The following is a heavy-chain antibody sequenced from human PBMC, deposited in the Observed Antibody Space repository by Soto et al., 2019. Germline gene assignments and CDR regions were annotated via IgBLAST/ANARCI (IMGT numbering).Heavy chain of an antibody. CDR3: GRGVSSGYYNPSPPIDYYGMDV. V-gene: IGHV1-2*04. CDR2: INPNSGGT. Sequence: ASVKVSCKASGYTFTGYYMHWVRQAPGQGLEWMGWINPNSGGTNYAQKFQGWVTMTRDTSISTAYMELSRLRSDDTAVYYCGRGVSSGYYNPSPPIDYYGMDVWGQGTTVTVSS. CDR1: GYTFTGYY. J-gene: IGHJ6*02. D-gene: IGHD3-22*01.